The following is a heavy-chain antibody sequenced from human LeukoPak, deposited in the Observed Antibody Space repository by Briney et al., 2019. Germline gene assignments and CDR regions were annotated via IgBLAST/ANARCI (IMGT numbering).Heavy chain of an antibody. Sequence: PGGSLRLSCAASGFTFSSYSMNWVRQAPGKGLEWVSSIRSSSSYIYYADSVKGRFTISRDNAKNSLFLQMNSLRAEDTAVYYCARAGLADYYYMDVWGKGTTVTVSS. CDR3: ARAGLADYYYMDV. D-gene: IGHD3/OR15-3a*01. CDR1: GFTFSSYS. CDR2: IRSSSSYI. V-gene: IGHV3-21*01. J-gene: IGHJ6*03.